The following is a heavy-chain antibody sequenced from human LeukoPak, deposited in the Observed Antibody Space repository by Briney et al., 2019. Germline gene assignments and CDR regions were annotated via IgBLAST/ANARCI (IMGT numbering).Heavy chain of an antibody. D-gene: IGHD3-22*01. CDR1: GFTFSDYY. CDR2: ISSSGSAI. J-gene: IGHJ4*02. V-gene: IGHV3-11*01. Sequence: GGSLRLSCAASGFTFSDYYMSWIRQAPGKGLEWVSYISSSGSAIYYADSVKGRFTISRDNAKNSLYLQMNSLRAEDTAVYYCAKTIVVVISYYFDYWGQGTLVTVSS. CDR3: AKTIVVVISYYFDY.